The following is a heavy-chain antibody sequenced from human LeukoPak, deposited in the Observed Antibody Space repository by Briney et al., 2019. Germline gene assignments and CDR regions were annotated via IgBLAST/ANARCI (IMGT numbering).Heavy chain of an antibody. D-gene: IGHD3-22*01. V-gene: IGHV3-33*01. J-gene: IGHJ4*02. CDR1: GCTFSRFG. Sequence: GRSLRLSCAASGCTFSRFGMHWVRQAPGKGLEWVAVIWYDGSNKYYADSVKGRFTISRDNSKNTLYLEMNSLRAEDTAVYYCARDYYYDSSGYWDYYFDYWGQGTLVPVSS. CDR2: IWYDGSNK. CDR3: ARDYYYDSSGYWDYYFDY.